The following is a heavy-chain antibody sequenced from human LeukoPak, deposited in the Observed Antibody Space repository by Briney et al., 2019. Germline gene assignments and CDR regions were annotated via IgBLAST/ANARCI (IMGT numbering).Heavy chain of an antibody. CDR1: GYSFTSYW. Sequence: GESLKISCKGSGYSFTSYWIGWVRQMPGKGLEWMGIIYPGDSDTRYSPSFQGQVTISADKSISTAYLQWSSLKASDTAMYYCARLIAVATAANWFDPWGQGTLVTVSS. CDR2: IYPGDSDT. J-gene: IGHJ5*02. V-gene: IGHV5-51*01. CDR3: ARLIAVATAANWFDP. D-gene: IGHD6-19*01.